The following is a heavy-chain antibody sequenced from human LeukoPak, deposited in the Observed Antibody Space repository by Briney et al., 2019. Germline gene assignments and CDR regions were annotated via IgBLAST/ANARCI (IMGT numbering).Heavy chain of an antibody. CDR3: ARDILATSIAAPYY. Sequence: SETLSLTCTVSDYSISSGYHWGWIRQPPGKGLEWIGSIYHSGSTYYNPSLKSRVTISVNTSKNQFSLRLSSVNAADTAVYYCARDILATSIAAPYYWGQGTLVTVSS. CDR2: IYHSGST. D-gene: IGHD6-13*01. CDR1: DYSISSGYH. V-gene: IGHV4-38-2*02. J-gene: IGHJ4*02.